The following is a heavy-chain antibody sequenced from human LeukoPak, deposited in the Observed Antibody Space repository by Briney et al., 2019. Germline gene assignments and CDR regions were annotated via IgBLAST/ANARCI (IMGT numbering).Heavy chain of an antibody. V-gene: IGHV4-34*01. J-gene: IGHJ4*02. CDR1: GGSFSGYY. CDR2: INHSGST. Sequence: TSETLSLTCAVYGGSFSGYYWSWIRQPPGKGLEWIGEINHSGSTNYNPSLKSRVTISVDTSKNQSSLKLSSVTAADTAVYYCARGWWIGYYGSGSTLYFGYWGQGTLVTVSS. D-gene: IGHD3-10*01. CDR3: ARGWWIGYYGSGSTLYFGY.